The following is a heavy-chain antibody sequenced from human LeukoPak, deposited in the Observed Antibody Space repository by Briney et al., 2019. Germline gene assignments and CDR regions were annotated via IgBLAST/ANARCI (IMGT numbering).Heavy chain of an antibody. J-gene: IGHJ3*02. CDR3: ARSHDSSGYYYGLTVAFDI. Sequence: PSETLSLTCTVSGGSISSSSYYWGWIRQPPGKGLEWIGSIYYSGSTYYNPSLKSRVTISVDTSKNQFSLKLSSVTAADTAVYCCARSHDSSGYYYGLTVAFDIWGQGTMVTVSS. CDR1: GGSISSSSYY. CDR2: IYYSGST. D-gene: IGHD3-22*01. V-gene: IGHV4-39*01.